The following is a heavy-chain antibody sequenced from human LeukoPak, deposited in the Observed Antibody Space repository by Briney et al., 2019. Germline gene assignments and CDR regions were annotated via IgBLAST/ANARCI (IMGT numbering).Heavy chain of an antibody. CDR1: GFTFSSYA. CDR3: ARDRLVRGVTSSRIDY. Sequence: PGGSLRLSCAASGFTFSSYAMHWVRQAPGKGLEYVSAITSNGGSTYYGKSVKGRFTISRDNSKNTLYLQMGSLRAEDMAVYYCARDRLVRGVTSSRIDYWGQGTLVTVSS. J-gene: IGHJ4*02. V-gene: IGHV3-64*01. CDR2: ITSNGGST. D-gene: IGHD3-10*01.